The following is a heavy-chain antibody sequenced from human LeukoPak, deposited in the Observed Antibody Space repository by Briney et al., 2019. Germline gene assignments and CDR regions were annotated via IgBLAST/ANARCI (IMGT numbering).Heavy chain of an antibody. CDR3: ARLPDIRVVPAAIYDY. CDR2: IDPSDSYT. J-gene: IGHJ4*02. V-gene: IGHV5-10-1*01. Sequence: GESLKISCKGSGYSFTSYWISWVRQMPGKGLEWMGRIDPSDSYTNYSPSFQGHVTISADKSISTAYLQWSSLKASDTAMYYCARLPDIRVVPAAIYDYWGQGTLVTVSS. D-gene: IGHD2-2*01. CDR1: GYSFTSYW.